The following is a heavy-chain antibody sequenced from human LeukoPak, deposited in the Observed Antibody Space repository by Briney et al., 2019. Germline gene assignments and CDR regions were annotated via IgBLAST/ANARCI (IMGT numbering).Heavy chain of an antibody. J-gene: IGHJ4*02. V-gene: IGHV1-3*01. CDR1: GYTFTEYA. CDR3: ARGGPNRSGWTLDY. CDR2: INADSGNT. D-gene: IGHD6-19*01. Sequence: APVKVSCKASGYTFTEYAMNWVRLAPGHGLEWMGWINADSGNTESSQRFQGRLSITWDTSATTAYMELSSLTSEDTAVYYCARGGPNRSGWTLDYWGPGTLVTVSS.